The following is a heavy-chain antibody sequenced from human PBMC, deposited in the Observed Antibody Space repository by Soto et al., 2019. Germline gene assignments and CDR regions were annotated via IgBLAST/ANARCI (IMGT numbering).Heavy chain of an antibody. J-gene: IGHJ4*02. V-gene: IGHV3-30*18. D-gene: IGHD6-13*01. CDR1: GFTFSSYG. CDR3: AKDSQQGIAAAGDFDY. Sequence: QVQLVESGGGVVQPGRSLRLSCAASGFTFSSYGMHWVRQAPGKGLEWVAVISYDGSNKYYADSVKGRFTIFRDNSKNTLYMQMNSLRDEDTAVYYCAKDSQQGIAAAGDFDYWGQGTLVTVSS. CDR2: ISYDGSNK.